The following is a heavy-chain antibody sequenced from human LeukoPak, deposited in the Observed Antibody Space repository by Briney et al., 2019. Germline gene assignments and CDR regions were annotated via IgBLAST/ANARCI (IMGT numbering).Heavy chain of an antibody. D-gene: IGHD2-8*01. CDR3: ARRVIMSAAGVPDTWLDP. V-gene: IGHV4-59*08. J-gene: IGHJ5*02. Sequence: SETLSLTCTVSGGSISNYYWNWIRQPPGKGLEWVGHISYSGGTKYNPSLQSRVTISIDTSKNQFPLNLCSVTAADTAVYYCARRVIMSAAGVPDTWLDPWGQGILVTVSS. CDR1: GGSISNYY. CDR2: ISYSGGT.